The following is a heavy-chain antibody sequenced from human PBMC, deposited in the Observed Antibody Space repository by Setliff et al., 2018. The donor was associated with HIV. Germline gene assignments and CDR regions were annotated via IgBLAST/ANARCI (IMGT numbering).Heavy chain of an antibody. J-gene: IGHJ3*02. V-gene: IGHV1-18*01. CDR3: ARGHSSLLSDAFDI. CDR1: GYTFTSYG. CDR2: ISTYNGNT. Sequence: EASVKVSCKASGYTFTSYGISWVRQAPGQGLEWMGWISTYNGNTNYAQKLQGRVTMTINSDTSKNYFSLQLNSVTPDDTAVYYCARGHSSLLSDAFDIWGPGTMVTVSS. D-gene: IGHD6-13*01.